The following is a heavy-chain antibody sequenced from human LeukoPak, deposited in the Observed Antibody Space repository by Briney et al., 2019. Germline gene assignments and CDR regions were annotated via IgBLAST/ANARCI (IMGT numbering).Heavy chain of an antibody. Sequence: SETLSLTCTFSGGSISSYYWSWIRQPAGKGLEWIGRIHTSGSTNYNTSLKSRLSMSVDTSKNQFSLKLSSVTAADTAVYYCARLTYEYARGAYNWFDPWGQGTLVTVSS. J-gene: IGHJ5*02. CDR2: IHTSGST. D-gene: IGHD5-12*01. CDR1: GGSISSYY. V-gene: IGHV4-4*07. CDR3: ARLTYEYARGAYNWFDP.